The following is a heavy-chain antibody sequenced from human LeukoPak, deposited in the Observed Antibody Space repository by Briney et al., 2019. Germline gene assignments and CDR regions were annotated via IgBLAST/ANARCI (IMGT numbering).Heavy chain of an antibody. J-gene: IGHJ4*02. Sequence: SETLSLTCAVYGGSFSGYYWSWIRQPPGKGLECIGEINHSGSTNYNPSLKSRVTISVDTSKNQFSLKLSSVTAADTAVYYCAIFPHSSGTTKDYWGQGTLVTVSS. V-gene: IGHV4-34*01. CDR2: INHSGST. CDR3: AIFPHSSGTTKDY. D-gene: IGHD6-19*01. CDR1: GGSFSGYY.